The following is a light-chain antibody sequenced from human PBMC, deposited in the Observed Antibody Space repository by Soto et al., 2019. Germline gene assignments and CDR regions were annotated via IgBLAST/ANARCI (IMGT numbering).Light chain of an antibody. V-gene: IGLV2-14*01. CDR2: EVS. CDR1: SSDIGRYNY. Sequence: QSALTQPASVSGSPGQSITISCTGTSSDIGRYNYVSWYQQYPGKAPKLMIYEVSDRPSGVSNRFSGSKSGNTASLTISGLQAEDEADYYCLSYTSSSTLVYVFGTGTKLTVL. J-gene: IGLJ1*01. CDR3: LSYTSSSTLVYV.